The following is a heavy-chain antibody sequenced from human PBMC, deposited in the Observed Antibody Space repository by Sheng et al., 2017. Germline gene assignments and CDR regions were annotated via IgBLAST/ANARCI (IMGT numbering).Heavy chain of an antibody. CDR2: INPSGGST. CDR1: GYTFTSYY. V-gene: IGHV1-46*01. Sequence: QVQLVQSGAEVKKPGASVKVSCKASGYTFTSYYMHWVRQAPGQGLEWMGIINPSGGSTSYAQKFQGRVTMTRDTSTSTVYMELSSLRSEDTAVYYCAREGGPYCCSSTSCYEGGAFDIWG. J-gene: IGHJ3*02. D-gene: IGHD2-2*01. CDR3: AREGGPYCCSSTSCYEGGAFDI.